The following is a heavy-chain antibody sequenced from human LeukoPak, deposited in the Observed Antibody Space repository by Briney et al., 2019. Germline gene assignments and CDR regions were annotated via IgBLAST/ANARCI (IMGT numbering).Heavy chain of an antibody. J-gene: IGHJ4*02. CDR2: ISWNSGSI. V-gene: IGHV3-9*01. CDR1: GYTFDDYA. CDR3: ARGLYYDYVWGSYRSH. Sequence: GRSLRLSCAASGYTFDDYAMHWVRQAPAKGLEWVSGISWNSGSIGYADSVKGRFTISRDNAKNSLYLQMNSLRAEDTAVYYSARGLYYDYVWGSYRSHWGQGTLVTVSS. D-gene: IGHD3-16*02.